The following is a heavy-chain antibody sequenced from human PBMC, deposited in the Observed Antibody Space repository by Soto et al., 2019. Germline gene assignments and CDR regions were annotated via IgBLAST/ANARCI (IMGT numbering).Heavy chain of an antibody. CDR1: GGSISSYY. J-gene: IGHJ4*02. D-gene: IGHD3-22*01. CDR2: IYYSGST. Sequence: SETLSLTCSVSGGSISSYYWSWIRQPPGKGLEWIGYIYYSGSTNYNPSLKSRVTISVDTSKNQFFLKLSSVTAADTAVYYCARQSSSGYYVFDYWGQGTLVTVSS. CDR3: ARQSSSGYYVFDY. V-gene: IGHV4-59*08.